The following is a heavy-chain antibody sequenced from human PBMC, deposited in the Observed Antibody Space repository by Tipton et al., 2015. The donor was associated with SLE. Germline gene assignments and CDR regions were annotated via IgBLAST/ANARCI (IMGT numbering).Heavy chain of an antibody. V-gene: IGHV4-59*01. D-gene: IGHD2-15*01. J-gene: IGHJ2*01. CDR3: ARYSLTNWHLDL. CDR1: GGSISRYY. CDR2: IYYSGST. Sequence: TLSFTCKVSGGSISRYYWSRIRQPPGKGLDYIESIYYSGSTNSHPSLESRVSISVDTSRNQFSLKLTSVTAADSAVYYCARYSLTNWHLDLWGRGTLVTVSS.